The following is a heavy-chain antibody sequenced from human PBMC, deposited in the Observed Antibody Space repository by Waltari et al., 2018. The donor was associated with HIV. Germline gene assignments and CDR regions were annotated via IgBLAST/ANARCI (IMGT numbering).Heavy chain of an antibody. Sequence: QVQLQESGPGLVKPSETLSLTCTVSGGSVSSGSYYWSWIRQPPGKGLEWIGYIYYSGSTNYNPPLKRRVTISVDTSKNQFSLKLSSVTAADTAVYYCARSSMDPYYYDSSGEVYWGQGTLVTVSS. J-gene: IGHJ4*02. V-gene: IGHV4-61*01. CDR1: GGSVSSGSYY. CDR2: IYYSGST. CDR3: ARSSMDPYYYDSSGEVY. D-gene: IGHD3-22*01.